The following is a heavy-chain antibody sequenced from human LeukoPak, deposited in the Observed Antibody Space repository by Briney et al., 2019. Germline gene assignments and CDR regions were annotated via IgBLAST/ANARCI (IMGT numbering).Heavy chain of an antibody. Sequence: PGGSLRLSCAASGFTFSNYVMSWVRQAPGKGLEWVSTIYSGGSTYYADSVKGRFTISRDNSKNTIYLQMNSLRAEDTAVFYCAKGRQLTFDQWGQGALVIVSS. D-gene: IGHD6-13*01. CDR2: IYSGGST. CDR3: AKGRQLTFDQ. V-gene: IGHV3-66*01. CDR1: GFTFSNYV. J-gene: IGHJ4*02.